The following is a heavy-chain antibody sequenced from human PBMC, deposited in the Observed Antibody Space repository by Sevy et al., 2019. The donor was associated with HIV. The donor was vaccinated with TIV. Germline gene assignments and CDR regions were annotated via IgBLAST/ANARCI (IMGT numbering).Heavy chain of an antibody. J-gene: IGHJ4*02. D-gene: IGHD6-6*01. CDR1: GFTFSIYW. CDR3: AIHGRAARDFDY. V-gene: IGHV3-74*01. Sequence: GGCLRLSCAASGFTFSIYWMHCVRHAPGKGLVWVSRISSDGSSTTYADSVRGRFTISRDNAKNTLYLQMNSLRAEDTAVYYCAIHGRAARDFDYWGQGTLVTVSS. CDR2: ISSDGSST.